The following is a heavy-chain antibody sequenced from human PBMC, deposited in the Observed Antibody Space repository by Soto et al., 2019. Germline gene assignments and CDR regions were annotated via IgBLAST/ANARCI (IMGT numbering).Heavy chain of an antibody. Sequence: QVQLVESGGGVVQPGRSLRLSCTASEFTFSSFGMHWVRQAPGKGLEWVAVIWYDGRNKYYADSVKGRFTISRDNSKNTLELPMSSLRAEDTALYYCARERRIWRSDTSGPGYWGQGTLVTVAS. V-gene: IGHV3-33*01. CDR2: IWYDGRNK. CDR3: ARERRIWRSDTSGPGY. D-gene: IGHD6-25*01. CDR1: EFTFSSFG. J-gene: IGHJ4*02.